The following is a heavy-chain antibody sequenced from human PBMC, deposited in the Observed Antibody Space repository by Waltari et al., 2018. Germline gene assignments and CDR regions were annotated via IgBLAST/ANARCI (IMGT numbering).Heavy chain of an antibody. V-gene: IGHV1-3*01. J-gene: IGHJ5*02. D-gene: IGHD3-22*01. CDR2: INAGNGNT. CDR3: ARDGEEYYDSSGYRWFDP. CDR1: GYTFTSYA. Sequence: QVQLVQSGAEVKKPGASVKVSCKATGYTFTSYAMHWVRQAPGQRLEWMGWINAGNGNTKESQKFQGRVTITRDTSASTAYMELSSLRSEDTAVYYCARDGEEYYDSSGYRWFDPWGQGTLVTVSS.